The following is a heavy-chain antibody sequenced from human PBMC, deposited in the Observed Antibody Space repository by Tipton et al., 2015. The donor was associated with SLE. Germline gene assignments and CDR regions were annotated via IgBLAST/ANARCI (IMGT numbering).Heavy chain of an antibody. CDR3: ARHGVVVAATMD. D-gene: IGHD2-15*01. CDR1: GGSISSYY. V-gene: IGHV4-4*07. Sequence: TLSLTCTVSGGSISSYYWSWIRQPAGKGLEWIGRIYTSGSTNYNPSLKSRVTISVDTSKNQFSLKLSPVTAADTAVYYCARHGVVVAATMDWGQGTLVTVSS. CDR2: IYTSGST. J-gene: IGHJ4*02.